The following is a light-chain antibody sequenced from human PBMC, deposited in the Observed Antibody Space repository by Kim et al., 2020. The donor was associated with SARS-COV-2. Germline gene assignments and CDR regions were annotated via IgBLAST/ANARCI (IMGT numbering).Light chain of an antibody. Sequence: SAAVGDRVTITCRASQTISNYLNWYQQKPGEAPKVLVSGASSLQSGVPSRFSGSGSGTDFTLTIRSLQPEDVATYDCQQSYSTLYTFGQGTKLEI. J-gene: IGKJ2*01. CDR3: QQSYSTLYT. CDR1: QTISNY. CDR2: GAS. V-gene: IGKV1-39*01.